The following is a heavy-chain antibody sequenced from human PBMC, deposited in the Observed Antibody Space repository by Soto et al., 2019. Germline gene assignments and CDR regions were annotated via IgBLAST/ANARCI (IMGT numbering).Heavy chain of an antibody. D-gene: IGHD5-12*01. CDR1: GFTFSSYS. V-gene: IGHV3-21*01. J-gene: IGHJ6*02. CDR2: ISSSSSYI. CDR3: ARDIVATIYYYYYGMDV. Sequence: GGSLRLSCAASGFTFSSYSMNWVRQAPGKGLEWVSSISSSSSYIYYADSVKGRFTISRDNAKNSLYLQMNSLRAEDTAVYYCARDIVATIYYYYYGMDVWGQGTTVTVSS.